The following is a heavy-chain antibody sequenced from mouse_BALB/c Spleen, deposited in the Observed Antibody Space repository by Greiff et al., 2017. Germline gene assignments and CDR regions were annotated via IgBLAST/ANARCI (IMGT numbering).Heavy chain of an antibody. CDR1: GFTFNTYA. J-gene: IGHJ4*01. V-gene: IGHV10-1*02. Sequence: EVQLQQSGGGLVQPKGSLKLSCAASGFTFNTYAMNWVRQAPGKGLEWVARIRSKSNNYATYYADSVKDRFTISRDDSQSMLYLQMNNLKTEDTAMYYCVRHDRGLPHYYAMDYWGQGTSVTVSS. D-gene: IGHD2-4*01. CDR3: VRHDRGLPHYYAMDY. CDR2: IRSKSNNYAT.